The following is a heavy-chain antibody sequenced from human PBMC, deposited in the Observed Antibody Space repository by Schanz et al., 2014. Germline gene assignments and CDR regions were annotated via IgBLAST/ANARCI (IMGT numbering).Heavy chain of an antibody. CDR1: GFTFSRHA. J-gene: IGHJ4*02. D-gene: IGHD4-17*01. CDR3: VRDTDYHFDY. V-gene: IGHV3-30*09. Sequence: VQLVESGGGLIQPGGSLRLSCAVSGFTFSRHAMHWVRQAAGKGLEWVAAITYDGSNKYYAESVKGRFAISRDNAKNALYLQMNSLRAEDTAVYYCVRDTDYHFDYWGQGTLVTVSS. CDR2: ITYDGSNK.